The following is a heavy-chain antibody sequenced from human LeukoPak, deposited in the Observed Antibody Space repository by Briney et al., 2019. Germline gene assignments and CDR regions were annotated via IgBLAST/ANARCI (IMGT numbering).Heavy chain of an antibody. CDR1: GFTFSSYG. CDR2: IWYDGSNK. D-gene: IGHD2-8*01. J-gene: IGHJ4*02. CDR3: ARESVRYCTNGVCFVDY. Sequence: PGGPLRLSCAASGFTFSSYGMHWVRQAPGKGLEWVAVIWYDGSNKYYADSVKGRFTISRDNAKNSLHLQMNSLRAEDTAVYYCARESVRYCTNGVCFVDYWGQGTLVTVSS. V-gene: IGHV3-33*01.